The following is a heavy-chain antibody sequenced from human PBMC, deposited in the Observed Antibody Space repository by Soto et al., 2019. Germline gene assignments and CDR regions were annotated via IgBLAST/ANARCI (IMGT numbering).Heavy chain of an antibody. CDR3: AGLSPAYYFDY. Sequence: PSETLSLTCTVSGGSISSYYWSWIRQPPGKGLEWIGYIYYSGSTNYNPSLKSRVTISVDTSKNQFSLKLSSVTAADTAVYYCAGLSPAYYFDYWGQGTLVTVSS. V-gene: IGHV4-59*01. D-gene: IGHD2-2*01. CDR1: GGSISSYY. CDR2: IYYSGST. J-gene: IGHJ4*02.